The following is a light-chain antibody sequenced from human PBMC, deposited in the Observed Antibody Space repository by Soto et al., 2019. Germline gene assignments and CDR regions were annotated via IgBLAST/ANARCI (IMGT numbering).Light chain of an antibody. V-gene: IGLV2-14*01. CDR2: EVS. CDR3: CSYTSSSTRV. Sequence: QSALTQPASVSGSPGQSITISCTGTSSDVGGYNYVSWYQQHPGKAPKLMIYEVSKRPSGVSNRFSGSKSGNTASLTISGLQAEDEADYYCCSYTSSSTRVFGGGTKLTVL. J-gene: IGLJ3*02. CDR1: SSDVGGYNY.